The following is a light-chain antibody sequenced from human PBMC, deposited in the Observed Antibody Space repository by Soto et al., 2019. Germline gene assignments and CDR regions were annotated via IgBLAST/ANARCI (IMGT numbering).Light chain of an antibody. V-gene: IGKV1-39*01. CDR2: AAS. Sequence: DIQMTQSPSSLSASVGDRVTITCRASQSIDTYVNWYQRKPGKAPNVLIYAASTLQSGVPTRFSGSGSGTDFTLTISSLQPEDFATYYCQQSYRVPRTFGLGTKVEIK. CDR3: QQSYRVPRT. J-gene: IGKJ1*01. CDR1: QSIDTY.